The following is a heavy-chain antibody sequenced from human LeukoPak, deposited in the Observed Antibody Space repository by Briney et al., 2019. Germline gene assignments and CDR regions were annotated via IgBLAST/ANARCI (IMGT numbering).Heavy chain of an antibody. CDR3: ARDLEDCSGGSCYSWFDP. CDR1: GFTFSSYA. V-gene: IGHV3-30-3*01. D-gene: IGHD2-15*01. J-gene: IGHJ5*02. CDR2: ISYDGSNK. Sequence: QPGRSLRLSCAASGFTFSSYAMHWVRQAPGKGLEWVAVISYDGSNKYYADSVKGRFTISRDNSKNTLYLQMNSLRVEDTAVYYCARDLEDCSGGSCYSWFDPWGQGTLVTVSS.